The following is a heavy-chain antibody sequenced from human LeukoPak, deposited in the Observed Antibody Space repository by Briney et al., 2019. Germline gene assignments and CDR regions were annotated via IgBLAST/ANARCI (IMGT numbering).Heavy chain of an antibody. V-gene: IGHV3-30-3*01. CDR3: ARDSGYCSSTGCYVHYFDY. CDR1: GFTFSSYA. CDR2: ISYDGSNK. J-gene: IGHJ4*02. Sequence: GGSLRLSCAASGFTFSSYAMDWVRQAPGKGLEWVAVISYDGSNKYYADSVKGRFTISRDNSKNTLYLQMNSLRAEDTAVYYCARDSGYCSSTGCYVHYFDYWGQGTLVTVSS. D-gene: IGHD2-2*01.